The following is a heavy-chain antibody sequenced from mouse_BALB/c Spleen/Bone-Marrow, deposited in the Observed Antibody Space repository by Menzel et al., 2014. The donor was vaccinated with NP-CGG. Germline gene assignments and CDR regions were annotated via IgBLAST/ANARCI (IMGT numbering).Heavy chain of an antibody. CDR3: ASYYGNYAY. Sequence: GAELVKPGASVKLSCKASGYTFTSYWMHWVKQRPGQGLEWIGEINPSNGRTNYNEKFKSKATLTVDKSSSTAYMQLSSLTSEDSAVYYCASYYGNYAYWGQGTLVTVSA. J-gene: IGHJ3*01. CDR2: INPSNGRT. V-gene: IGHV1S81*02. CDR1: GYTFTSYW. D-gene: IGHD2-1*01.